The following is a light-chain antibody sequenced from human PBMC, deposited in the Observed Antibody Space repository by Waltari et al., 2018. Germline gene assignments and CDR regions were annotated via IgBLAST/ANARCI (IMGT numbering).Light chain of an antibody. J-gene: IGKJ1*01. CDR1: QSVLYSSNNKNY. Sequence: DIVMTQSPDSLAVSLGERATINCKSSQSVLYSSNNKNYLAWYQQKPGQPPKLLIYLASTRESGVPDRVSGSGSGTDFTLTISSLQAEDVAVYYCQQYYSTPWTFGQGTKVEIK. V-gene: IGKV4-1*01. CDR3: QQYYSTPWT. CDR2: LAS.